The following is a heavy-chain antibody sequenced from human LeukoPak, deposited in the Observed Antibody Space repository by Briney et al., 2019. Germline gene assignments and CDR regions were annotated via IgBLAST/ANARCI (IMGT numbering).Heavy chain of an antibody. CDR1: GYTFTGYY. Sequence: ASVKVSCKASGYTFTGYYMHWVRQAPGQGLEWMGWINPNSGGTNYAQKFQGRVTMTRDTSISTAYMELSRLRSDDTAVYYCARADCSSTSCYFDYWGQGTLVTVSS. CDR2: INPNSGGT. D-gene: IGHD2-2*01. CDR3: ARADCSSTSCYFDY. J-gene: IGHJ4*02. V-gene: IGHV1-2*02.